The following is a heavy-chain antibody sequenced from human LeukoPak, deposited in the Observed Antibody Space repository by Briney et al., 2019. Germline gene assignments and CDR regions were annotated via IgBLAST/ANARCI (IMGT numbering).Heavy chain of an antibody. V-gene: IGHV6-1*01. J-gene: IGHJ5*02. CDR1: GGSVSSNS. Sequence: SQTLSLTCAISGGSVSSNSWNWIRQSPSRGLEWLGRTYYKSKWFNDYAVSVKSRITITPDTSKNQFSLKLSSVTAADTAVYYCAIVPAAPNWFDPWGQGTLVTVSS. CDR3: AIVPAAPNWFDP. CDR2: TYYKSKWFN. D-gene: IGHD2-2*01.